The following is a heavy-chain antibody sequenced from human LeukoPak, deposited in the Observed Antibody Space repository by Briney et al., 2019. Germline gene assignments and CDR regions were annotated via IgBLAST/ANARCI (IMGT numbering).Heavy chain of an antibody. Sequence: SETLSLTCAVYGGSFSSYYWSWIRQPPGKGLEWIGYIYTSGSTNYNPSLKSRVTISVDTSKNQFSLKLSSVTAADTAVYYCARADYDFWSGYYSGYYFDYWGQGTLVTVSS. CDR1: GGSFSSYY. CDR3: ARADYDFWSGYYSGYYFDY. CDR2: IYTSGST. V-gene: IGHV4-4*09. D-gene: IGHD3-3*01. J-gene: IGHJ4*02.